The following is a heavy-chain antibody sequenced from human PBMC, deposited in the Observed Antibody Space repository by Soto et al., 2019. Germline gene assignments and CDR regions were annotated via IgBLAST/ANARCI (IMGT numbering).Heavy chain of an antibody. CDR1: DSTFRSYS. J-gene: IGHJ3*02. CDR3: ARGGRGYTKDDTFDI. V-gene: IGHV3-21*01. D-gene: IGHD2-2*02. CDR2: ISSGSSVI. Sequence: EVQLVESGGGLVKPGESLRLSCVASDSTFRSYSMNWVRQAPGRGLEWVSIISSGSSVIFYADSMKGRFTISRDNAKNSLYLQMNSPSAEDTAVYYCARGGRGYTKDDTFDIWGQGTMDTDSS.